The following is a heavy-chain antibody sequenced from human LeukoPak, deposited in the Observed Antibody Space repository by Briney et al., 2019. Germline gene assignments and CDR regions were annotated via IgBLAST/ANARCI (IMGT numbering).Heavy chain of an antibody. CDR2: TSSSSSYI. D-gene: IGHD3-16*01. CDR3: ARDRFGGADYYYGMDV. Sequence: GGSLRLSCAASGFTFSSYSMNWVRQAPGKGLEWVSSTSSSSSYIYYADSVKGRFTISRDNAKNSLYLQMNSLRAEDTAVYYCARDRFGGADYYYGMDVWGQGTTVTVSS. CDR1: GFTFSSYS. V-gene: IGHV3-21*01. J-gene: IGHJ6*02.